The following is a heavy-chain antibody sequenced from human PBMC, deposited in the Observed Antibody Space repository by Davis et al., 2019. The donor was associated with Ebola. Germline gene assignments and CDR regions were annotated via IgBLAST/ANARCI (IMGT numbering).Heavy chain of an antibody. CDR2: IWYDGSNK. D-gene: IGHD2-15*01. CDR1: GFTFSSYG. Sequence: GESLKISCAASGFTFSSYGMHWVRQAPGKGLEWVAVIWYDGSNKYYADSVKGRFTISRDNSKNTLYLQMNSLRAEDTAVYYCARGGSAYCSGGSCLYNWFDPWGQGTLVTVSS. CDR3: ARGGSAYCSGGSCLYNWFDP. V-gene: IGHV3-33*01. J-gene: IGHJ5*02.